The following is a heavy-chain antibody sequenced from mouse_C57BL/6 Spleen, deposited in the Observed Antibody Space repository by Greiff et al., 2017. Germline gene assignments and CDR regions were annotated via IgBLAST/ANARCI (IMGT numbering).Heavy chain of an antibody. CDR3: TYYDYDEVFAY. J-gene: IGHJ3*01. CDR1: GYTFTSYW. D-gene: IGHD2-4*01. Sequence: SGTVLARPGASVKMSCKTSGYTFTSYWMHWVKQRPGQGLEWIGAIYPGNSDTSYNQTFKGKAKLTAVTAASTVYMELSSLTNEDSAVYYCTYYDYDEVFAYWGQGTLVTVSA. V-gene: IGHV1-5*01. CDR2: IYPGNSDT.